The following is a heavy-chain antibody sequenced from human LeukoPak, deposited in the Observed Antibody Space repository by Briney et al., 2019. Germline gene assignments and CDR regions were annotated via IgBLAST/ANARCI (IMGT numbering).Heavy chain of an antibody. CDR1: GGSISSYY. CDR3: ARYFSSGWYFFDY. Sequence: SETLSLTCTVSGGSISSYYWSWIRQPPGKGLEGIGYIYYSGSTNYNPSLTSRGTISVETTKKQCSLKLSSVTAADTAVYYCARYFSSGWYFFDYWGQGTLVTVSS. V-gene: IGHV4-59*01. CDR2: IYYSGST. D-gene: IGHD6-19*01. J-gene: IGHJ4*02.